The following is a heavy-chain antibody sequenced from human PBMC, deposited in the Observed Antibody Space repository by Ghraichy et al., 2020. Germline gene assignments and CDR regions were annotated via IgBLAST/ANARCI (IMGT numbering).Heavy chain of an antibody. CDR2: IYHSGST. V-gene: IGHV4-38-2*01. J-gene: IGHJ5*02. CDR3: ATRGHWSSTSCPNWFDP. Sequence: SETLSLTCAVSGYSISSGYYWGWIRQPPGKGLEWIGSIYHSGSTYYNPSLKSRVTISVDTSKNQFSLKLSSVTAADTAVYYCATRGHWSSTSCPNWFDPWGQGTLVTVSS. D-gene: IGHD2-2*01. CDR1: GYSISSGYY.